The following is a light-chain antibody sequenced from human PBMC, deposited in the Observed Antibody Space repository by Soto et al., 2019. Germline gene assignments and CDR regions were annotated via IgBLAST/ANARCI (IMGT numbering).Light chain of an antibody. Sequence: QSALTQPRSVSGSPGQSVTISCTGTSSDVGGYKYVSWYQQLPGKAPKLVIYDVTKRPSGVPDRFSASKSGNTASMTISGLQAEDEADYYCCSYAGTVTFVFGDGTKLTVL. CDR2: DVT. V-gene: IGLV2-11*01. CDR3: CSYAGTVTFV. J-gene: IGLJ1*01. CDR1: SSDVGGYKY.